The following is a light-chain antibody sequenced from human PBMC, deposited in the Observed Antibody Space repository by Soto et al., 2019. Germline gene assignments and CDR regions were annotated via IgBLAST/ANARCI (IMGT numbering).Light chain of an antibody. J-gene: IGLJ1*01. CDR3: GTWDSSLSAYV. CDR1: SSNIGNNY. V-gene: IGLV1-51*01. Sequence: QSALTQPPSVSAAPGQKVTISCSGSSSNIGNNYVSWYQQVPGTAPKLLIYDNNKRPSGIPDRFSGSKSGTSATLGITGLQNGDEADYYCGTWDSSLSAYVFGTGTKVTVL. CDR2: DNN.